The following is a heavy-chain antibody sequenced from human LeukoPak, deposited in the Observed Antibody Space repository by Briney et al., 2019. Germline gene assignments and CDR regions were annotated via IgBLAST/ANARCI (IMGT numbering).Heavy chain of an antibody. CDR1: GFPFTSYS. J-gene: IGHJ6*03. D-gene: IGHD4-17*01. V-gene: IGHV3-7*01. CDR2: IKQDGSEK. CDR3: ARVRRVTTGGYYYYYYMDV. Sequence: GGSLRLSCAASGFPFTSYSMHWVRQAPGKGLEWVANIKQDGSEKYYVDSVKGRFTISRDNAKKSLYLQMNSLRAEDTAVYYCARVRRVTTGGYYYYYYMDVWGKGTTVTVSS.